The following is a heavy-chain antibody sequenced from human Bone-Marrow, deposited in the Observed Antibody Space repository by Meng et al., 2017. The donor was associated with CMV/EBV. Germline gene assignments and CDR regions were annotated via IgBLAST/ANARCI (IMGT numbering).Heavy chain of an antibody. CDR3: ARDRDRGGVWYYGMDV. CDR1: GYTFTSYY. V-gene: IGHV1-46*01. D-gene: IGHD5-24*01. CDR2: INPSGGST. J-gene: IGHJ6*02. Sequence: ASVKVSCKASGYTFTSYYMHWVRQAPGQGLEWMGIINPSGGSTSYAQKFQGRVTMTRDTSTSTVYMELSSLRSEDTAVYYCARDRDRGGVWYYGMDVWGQGNTVTVSS.